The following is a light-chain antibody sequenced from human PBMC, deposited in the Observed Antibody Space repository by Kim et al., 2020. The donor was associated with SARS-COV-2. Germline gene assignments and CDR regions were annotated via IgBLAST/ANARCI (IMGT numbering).Light chain of an antibody. CDR1: KLGCKY. CDR2: QAS. CDR3: QAWDSSVV. Sequence: SESPGQPASFTGFGDKLGCKYAYGYQQRPGRSPVLVIYQASKRPSGIPERFSGSNFGNTATLTISGTQAMDEADYYCQAWDSSVVFGGGTQLTVL. J-gene: IGLJ2*01. V-gene: IGLV3-1*01.